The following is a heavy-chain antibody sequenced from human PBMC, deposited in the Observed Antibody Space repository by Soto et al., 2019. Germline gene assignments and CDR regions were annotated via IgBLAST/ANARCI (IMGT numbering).Heavy chain of an antibody. CDR1: GGSFGNHY. CDR2: VHHSGGT. V-gene: IGHV4-34*01. Sequence: QVQLQQWGAGLLKPSETLSLTCAVYGGSFGNHYWTWIRQSPGKGLEWIGEVHHSGGTSYNPSLKSRVTISIDTSRNEFSLNLSSVTAADTAVYYCARGVLGTPGSYYKCHFDDWGQGTLVTVSS. D-gene: IGHD3-10*01. J-gene: IGHJ4*02. CDR3: ARGVLGTPGSYYKCHFDD.